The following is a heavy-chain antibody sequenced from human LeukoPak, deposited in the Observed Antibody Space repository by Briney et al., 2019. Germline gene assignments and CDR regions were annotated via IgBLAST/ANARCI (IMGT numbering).Heavy chain of an antibody. CDR1: GGSFSSYG. V-gene: IGHV1-69*05. CDR2: IIPMLGRS. Sequence: SVRVSCKASGGSFSSYGISWVRQAPGQGLEWMGGIIPMLGRSNYAQKFQGRVTISTDESTSTAYMEMSSLRSEDTAVYYCAREDHTANNWFDPWGQGTLVTVSS. D-gene: IGHD5-18*01. J-gene: IGHJ5*02. CDR3: AREDHTANNWFDP.